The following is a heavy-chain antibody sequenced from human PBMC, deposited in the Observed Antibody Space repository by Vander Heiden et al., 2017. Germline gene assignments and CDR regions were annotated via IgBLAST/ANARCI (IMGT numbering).Heavy chain of an antibody. Sequence: GSLRLSCAASGFTFSSYAMSWVRQAPGKGLEWVSAISGSGGSTYYADSVKGRFTISRDNSKNTLYLQMNSLRAEDTAVYYCAKDIGPFGQWLVMDYWGHGTLVTVSS. D-gene: IGHD6-19*01. CDR1: GFTFSSYA. CDR3: AKDIGPFGQWLVMDY. CDR2: ISGSGGST. J-gene: IGHJ4*01. V-gene: IGHV3-23*01.